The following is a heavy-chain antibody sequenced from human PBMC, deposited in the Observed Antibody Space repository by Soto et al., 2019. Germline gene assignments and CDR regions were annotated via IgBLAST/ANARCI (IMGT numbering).Heavy chain of an antibody. CDR2: MNPSSGDT. D-gene: IGHD6-19*01. V-gene: IGHV1-8*01. CDR1: GYTFTNFD. Sequence: VASEKVACKTSGYTFTNFDITCVRQAAGQGLEWMGSMNPSSGDTEYAQTLQGRVTMTRNISTNTAYMELNNLRSEDTAVFYCARADRLAAPMAYALDVWGQGTAVTVSS. CDR3: ARADRLAAPMAYALDV. J-gene: IGHJ6*02.